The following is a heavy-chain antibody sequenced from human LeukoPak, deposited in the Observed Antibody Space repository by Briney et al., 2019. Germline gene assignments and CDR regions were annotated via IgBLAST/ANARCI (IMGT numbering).Heavy chain of an antibody. D-gene: IGHD3-22*01. V-gene: IGHV1-46*01. CDR2: INPSGGST. CDR3: ARGYYYDSSGYPPDYYYMDV. CDR1: GYSFTSHY. Sequence: ASVKVSCKASGYSFTSHYMHWVRQAPGQGLEWMGIINPSGGSTSYAQKFQGRVTMTRDTSTNTVYMELSSLRSEDTAVYYCARGYYYDSSGYPPDYYYMDVWGKGTTVTISS. J-gene: IGHJ6*03.